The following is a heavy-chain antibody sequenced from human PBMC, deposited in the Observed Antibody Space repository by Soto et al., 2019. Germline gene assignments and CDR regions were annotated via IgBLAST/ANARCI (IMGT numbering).Heavy chain of an antibody. CDR2: IWYDGSNK. Sequence: PGRSLRLSCAASGFTFSSYGMHWVRQAPGKGLEWVAVIWYDGSNKHYVDSVKGRFTISRDNSKNTLYLQMNSLRAEDTAVYYCARDRRYSSSSAYYYGMDVWGQGTTVTVSS. CDR1: GFTFSSYG. J-gene: IGHJ6*02. V-gene: IGHV3-33*01. CDR3: ARDRRYSSSSAYYYGMDV. D-gene: IGHD6-6*01.